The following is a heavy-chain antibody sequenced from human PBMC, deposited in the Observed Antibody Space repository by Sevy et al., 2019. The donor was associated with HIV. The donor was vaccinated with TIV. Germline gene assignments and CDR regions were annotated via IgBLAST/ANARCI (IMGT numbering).Heavy chain of an antibody. V-gene: IGHV3-23*01. Sequence: GGSLRLSCAASGFTFSSYAMSWVRQAPGKGLEWVSAISGSGGSTYYADSVKDRFTISRDNSKNTLYLQMNSLRAEDTAVYYCAKVLDDFWSGYGWFDPWGQGTLVTVSS. CDR2: ISGSGGST. D-gene: IGHD3-3*01. J-gene: IGHJ5*02. CDR3: AKVLDDFWSGYGWFDP. CDR1: GFTFSSYA.